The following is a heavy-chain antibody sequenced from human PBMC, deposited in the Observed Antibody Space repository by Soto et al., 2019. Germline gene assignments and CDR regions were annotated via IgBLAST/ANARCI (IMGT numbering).Heavy chain of an antibody. J-gene: IGHJ4*02. CDR2: LTADSDDT. CDR3: AQGLDRASLDF. CDR1: AFTFSTHT. D-gene: IGHD1-1*01. Sequence: EVQLLESGGTLVQPGGSLRLSCVASAFTFSTHTMNWVRQAPGKGLEWVSRLTADSDDTSYADSIKGRFTISRDNSKNTLYLKMNSLRAEDTAIDYCAQGLDRASLDFWGQGALVTVSP. V-gene: IGHV3-23*01.